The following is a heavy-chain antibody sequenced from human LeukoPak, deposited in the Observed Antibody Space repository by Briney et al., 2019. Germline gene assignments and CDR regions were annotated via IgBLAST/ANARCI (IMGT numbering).Heavy chain of an antibody. J-gene: IGHJ1*01. D-gene: IGHD2-2*01. CDR1: GFTFSSYW. CDR2: IKQDGSEK. CDR3: ATSSDIVVVPAATPISEYFQH. Sequence: PGGSLRLSCAASGFTFSSYWMTWIRQAPGKGLEWVANIKQDGSEKYYVDSVKGRFTISRDNAKNSLYLQMNSLRAEDTAVYYCATSSDIVVVPAATPISEYFQHWGQGTLVTVSS. V-gene: IGHV3-7*01.